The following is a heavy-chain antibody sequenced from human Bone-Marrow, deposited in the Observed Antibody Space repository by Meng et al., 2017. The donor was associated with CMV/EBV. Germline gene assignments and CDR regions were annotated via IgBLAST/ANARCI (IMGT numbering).Heavy chain of an antibody. CDR3: ARRGVAARRGSWFDP. V-gene: IGHV1-8*02. CDR2: MNPNSGNT. Sequence: ASVKVSCKASGYTFTSYDISWVRQAPGQGLEWMGWMNPNSGNTGYAQKFEGRVTMTRNTSISTAYMELSSLRSGDTAVYYCARRGVAARRGSWFDPWGQGTPVTVSS. CDR1: GYTFTSYD. D-gene: IGHD6-6*01. J-gene: IGHJ5*02.